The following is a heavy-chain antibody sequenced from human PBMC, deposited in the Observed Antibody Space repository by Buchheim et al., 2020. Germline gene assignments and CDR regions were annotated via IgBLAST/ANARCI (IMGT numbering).Heavy chain of an antibody. D-gene: IGHD6-19*01. J-gene: IGHJ2*01. CDR1: GFTFSSYG. CDR2: IWYDGSNK. CDR3: ARAQGAGAYWYFDL. Sequence: QVQLVESGGGVVQPGRSLRLSCAASGFTFSSYGMHWVRQAPGKGLEWVAVIWYDGSNKYYADSVKGRFTISRDNSKNTLYLQRNSLRAEDTAVYYCARAQGAGAYWYFDLWGPGTL. V-gene: IGHV3-33*01.